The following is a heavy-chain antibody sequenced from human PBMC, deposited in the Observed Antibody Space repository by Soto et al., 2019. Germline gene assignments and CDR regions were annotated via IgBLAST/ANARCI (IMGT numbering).Heavy chain of an antibody. CDR3: ARPPYPGCINAVCYPLNY. J-gene: IGHJ4*02. D-gene: IGHD2-8*01. CDR1: GYTFTSYY. V-gene: IGHV1-46*01. Sequence: QVQLVQSGAEVRKPGASVKISCKASGYTFTSYYMHWVRQAPGQGLEWMGIINPSGGSTIYAQKRQGRVAMTRDTSTSTVYMELNSLRSEDTAVYYCARPPYPGCINAVCYPLNYWGEGTLVTVSS. CDR2: INPSGGST.